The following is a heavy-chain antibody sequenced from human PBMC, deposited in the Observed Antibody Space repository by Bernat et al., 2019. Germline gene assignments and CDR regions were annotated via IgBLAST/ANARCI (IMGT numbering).Heavy chain of an antibody. J-gene: IGHJ5*02. V-gene: IGHV4-34*01. CDR1: GGSFSGYY. CDR3: ARQVVGYYGSGSKTNWFDP. CDR2: INHSGST. D-gene: IGHD3-10*01. Sequence: QVQLQQWGAGLLKPSETLSLTCAVYGGSFSGYYWSWIRQPPGKGLEWIGEINHSGSTNYNPSLKSRVTISVDTSKNQFSLKLSSVTAADTAVYYCARQVVGYYGSGSKTNWFDPWGQGTLVTVSS.